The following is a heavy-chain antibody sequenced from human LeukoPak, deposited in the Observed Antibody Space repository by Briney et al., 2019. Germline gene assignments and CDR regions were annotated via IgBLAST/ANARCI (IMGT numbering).Heavy chain of an antibody. Sequence: PGGSLRLSCAASGFTVSTNYMSWVRQAPGRGLEWVSVIYNGGTTHYADSVKGRFTISRDNAKNSLYLQMHSLRAEDTAVYYCARKDAGYGDYADYWGQGTLVTVSS. J-gene: IGHJ4*02. V-gene: IGHV3-66*01. CDR3: ARKDAGYGDYADY. CDR2: IYNGGTT. D-gene: IGHD4-17*01. CDR1: GFTVSTNY.